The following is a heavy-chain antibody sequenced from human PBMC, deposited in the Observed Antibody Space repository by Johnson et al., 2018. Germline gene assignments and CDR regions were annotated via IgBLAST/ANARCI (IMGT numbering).Heavy chain of an antibody. D-gene: IGHD6-6*01. CDR1: GYTFTSYG. CDR2: ISTYSGDT. CDR3: AKDWVAYSSSSSLSGV. J-gene: IGHJ6*02. Sequence: QVQLVQSGAEVQKPGASVKVSCKASGYTFTSYGITWVRQAPGQGLEWMGWISTYSGDTYYGQKLQGRVTMTTDTSTSTAYMELRSLRPDDTAVDYCAKDWVAYSSSSSLSGVWGQGTTVTVSS. V-gene: IGHV1-18*01.